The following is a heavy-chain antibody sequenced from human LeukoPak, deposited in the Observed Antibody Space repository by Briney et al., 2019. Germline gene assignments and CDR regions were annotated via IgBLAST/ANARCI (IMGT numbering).Heavy chain of an antibody. J-gene: IGHJ6*02. Sequence: LGGSLRLSCAASGFTFSSYSMNWVRQAPGKGLEWVSSISSSSSYIYYADSVKGRFTISRDNAKNSLYLQMNSLRAEDTAVYYCARDFPNPIVPAAPGYGMDVWGQGTTVTVSS. CDR3: ARDFPNPIVPAAPGYGMDV. V-gene: IGHV3-21*01. D-gene: IGHD2-2*01. CDR2: ISSSSSYI. CDR1: GFTFSSYS.